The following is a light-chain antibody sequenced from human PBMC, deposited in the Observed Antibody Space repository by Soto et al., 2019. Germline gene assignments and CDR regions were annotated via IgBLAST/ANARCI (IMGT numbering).Light chain of an antibody. CDR1: QNINNN. J-gene: IGKJ4*01. CDR2: GAY. V-gene: IGKV3-15*01. Sequence: EIVITQSPATLSVSPGERAALCCRASQNINNNLAWYQQKPGQAPRLLIYGAYTRATGIPATFSGSGSGTEFTLTISSLQSEDFAVYYCQQYNSWPPLTFGGGTKVDIK. CDR3: QQYNSWPPLT.